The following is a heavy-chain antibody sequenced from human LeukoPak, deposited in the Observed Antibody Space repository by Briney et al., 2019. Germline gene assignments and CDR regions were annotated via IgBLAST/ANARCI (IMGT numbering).Heavy chain of an antibody. J-gene: IGHJ4*02. D-gene: IGHD4-17*01. Sequence: GGSLRLSCVASGFTFSSYWMHWVRQAPGKGLVWVSRIKIDGSGTGYADSVKGRFTISRDNAKNTLYLQMNSLRADDTAVYYCARDSTVSDFDYWGQGTLATVSS. CDR2: IKIDGSGT. CDR1: GFTFSSYW. V-gene: IGHV3-74*01. CDR3: ARDSTVSDFDY.